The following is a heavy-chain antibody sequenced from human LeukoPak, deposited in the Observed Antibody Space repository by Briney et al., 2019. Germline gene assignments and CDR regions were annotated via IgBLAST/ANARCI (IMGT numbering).Heavy chain of an antibody. CDR3: AREGGDPRWLDP. D-gene: IGHD6-25*01. J-gene: IGHJ5*02. V-gene: IGHV4-4*07. CDR1: GGSISSYY. Sequence: SETLSLTCTVSGGSISSYYWTWIRQSAGKGLEWIGRINTSGSTNYNPSLRSRVTMSVNTSKNQFSLNLTSVTAADTAVYSCAREGGDPRWLDPWGQETLVTVSS. CDR2: INTSGST.